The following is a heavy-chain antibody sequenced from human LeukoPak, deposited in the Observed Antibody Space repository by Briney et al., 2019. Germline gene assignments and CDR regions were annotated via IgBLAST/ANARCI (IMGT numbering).Heavy chain of an antibody. V-gene: IGHV3-74*03. Sequence: GESLKISCAASGFSIGRYWMHWVRQAPGKGLVWVSRSEGDDSTTTYADSVKGRFTVSRDTAKNTLYLQMNSLRVEDTAVYYCAKLDWLDPWGQGTLVTVSP. CDR2: SEGDDSTT. CDR1: GFSIGRYW. J-gene: IGHJ5*02. CDR3: AKLDWLDP.